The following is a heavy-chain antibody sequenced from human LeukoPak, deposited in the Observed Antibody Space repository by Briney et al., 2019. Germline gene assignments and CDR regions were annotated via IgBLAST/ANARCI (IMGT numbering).Heavy chain of an antibody. Sequence: PSETLSLTCTVSGGSISSSSYYWGWIRQPPGKGLEWIGSIYYSGSTYYNPSLKSRVTISVDTSKNQFSLKLSSVTAADTAVYYCARGITMVRGVIRPPGYWGQGTLVTVSS. CDR1: GGSISSSSYY. V-gene: IGHV4-39*07. J-gene: IGHJ4*02. CDR2: IYYSGST. D-gene: IGHD3-10*01. CDR3: ARGITMVRGVIRPPGY.